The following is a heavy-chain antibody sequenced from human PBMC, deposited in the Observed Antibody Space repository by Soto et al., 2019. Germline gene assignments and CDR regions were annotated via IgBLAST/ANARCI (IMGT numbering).Heavy chain of an antibody. V-gene: IGHV3-21*01. CDR1: GFTFSSYS. J-gene: IGHJ6*02. CDR2: ISSSSSYI. D-gene: IGHD3-3*01. CDR3: ARVGGLFYDYYYYGMDV. Sequence: GGSLRLSCAASGFTFSSYSMNWVRQAPGKGLEWVSSISSSSSYIYYADSVKGRFTISRDNAKNSLYLQMNSLRAEDTAVYYCARVGGLFYDYYYYGMDVWGQGTTVTVS.